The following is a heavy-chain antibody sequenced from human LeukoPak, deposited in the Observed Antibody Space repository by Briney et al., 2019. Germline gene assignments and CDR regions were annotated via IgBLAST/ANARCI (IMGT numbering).Heavy chain of an antibody. J-gene: IGHJ4*02. CDR2: ISPYSGST. CDR1: DYTFTTYG. CDR3: ARFFTADNVVDY. D-gene: IGHD1-1*01. Sequence: ASVTVSFTASDYTFTTYGISWVRQAPGQGLEWMGWISPYSGSTFYAQKLQGRLTMTTDTSTSTAYMELRSLRSDDTAVYYCARFFTADNVVDYWGQGTLVTVSS. V-gene: IGHV1-18*01.